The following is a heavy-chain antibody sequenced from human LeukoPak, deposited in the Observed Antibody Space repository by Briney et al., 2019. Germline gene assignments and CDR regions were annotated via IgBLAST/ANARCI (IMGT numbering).Heavy chain of an antibody. V-gene: IGHV3-23*01. CDR1: GFTFSTYA. CDR2: ISGSDSGT. CDR3: AKCMSGTGVCLNFDS. Sequence: GGSLRLSCEASGFTFSTYAMGWVRQPPGKGLQWVSGISGSDSGTYYTDSVKGRFTISRDNSKNTVYLEIDNLRAEDTAVYYCAKCMSGTGVCLNFDSWGQGILVTVSS. D-gene: IGHD2-8*02. J-gene: IGHJ4*02.